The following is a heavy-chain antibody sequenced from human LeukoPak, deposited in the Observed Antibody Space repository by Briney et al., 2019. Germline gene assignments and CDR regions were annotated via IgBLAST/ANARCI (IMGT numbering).Heavy chain of an antibody. CDR3: ARRGTYLVR. J-gene: IGHJ4*02. CDR2: INHSGST. Sequence: SETLSLTCAVYGGSFSAYYWSWIRQPPGKGLEWIGEINHSGSTNYNPSLKSRVTISLDTSKNQFSLKLSSVTAADTAVYYCARRGTYLVRWGQGTLVTVSS. D-gene: IGHD1-26*01. CDR1: GGSFSAYY. V-gene: IGHV4-34*01.